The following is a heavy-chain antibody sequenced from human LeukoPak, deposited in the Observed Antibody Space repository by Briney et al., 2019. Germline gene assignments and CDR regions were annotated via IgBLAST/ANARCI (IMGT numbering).Heavy chain of an antibody. CDR1: GFTFDDYA. J-gene: IGHJ4*02. D-gene: IGHD2-15*01. Sequence: GGSLRLSRAASGFTFDDYAMHWVRQAPGKGLEWVSLISGDGGSTYYADSVKGRFTISRDDSKNSLYLQMNSLRTEDTALYYCAKDNVDCSGGSCYLYYFDYWGQGTLVTVSS. V-gene: IGHV3-43*02. CDR3: AKDNVDCSGGSCYLYYFDY. CDR2: ISGDGGST.